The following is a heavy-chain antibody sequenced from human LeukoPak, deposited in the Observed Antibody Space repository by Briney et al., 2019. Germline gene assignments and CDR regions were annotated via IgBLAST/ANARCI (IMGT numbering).Heavy chain of an antibody. D-gene: IGHD3-10*01. CDR2: IYYSGST. V-gene: IGHV4-31*03. J-gene: IGHJ4*02. CDR3: ARVRMYGSGSHGINY. Sequence: SQTLSLTCTVSGGSISSGGYYWSWIRQHPGKGLEWIGYIYYSGSTYYNPSLESGVTISVDTSKNQFSLKLSSVTAADTAVYYCARVRMYGSGSHGINYWGQGTLVTVSS. CDR1: GGSISSGGYY.